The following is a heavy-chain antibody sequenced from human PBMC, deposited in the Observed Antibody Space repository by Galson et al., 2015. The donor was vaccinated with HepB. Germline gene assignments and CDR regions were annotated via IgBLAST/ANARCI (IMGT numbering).Heavy chain of an antibody. CDR1: GYNFTNYW. J-gene: IGHJ6*02. D-gene: IGHD2-2*01. V-gene: IGHV5-10-1*01. CDR2: IDPRDSYT. Sequence: QSGAEVKKPGESLGISCKASGYNFTNYWITWVRQMPGKGLEWMGRIDPRDSYTDYSPSFRGHVTISTDKSVSTAYLQWSGLKASDTAIYFCAREGAIPDVAYYNYGLDVWGQGTTVAVSS. CDR3: AREGAIPDVAYYNYGLDV.